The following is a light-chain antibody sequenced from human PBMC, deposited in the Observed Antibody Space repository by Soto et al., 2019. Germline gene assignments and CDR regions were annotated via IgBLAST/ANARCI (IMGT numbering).Light chain of an antibody. V-gene: IGLV2-14*01. Sequence: QPVLTQPASVSGSPGQSITISCTGTSSDVGGYNYVSWYQQHPGKAPKLIIYEVSNRPSGVSNRFFASKSGNTASLTISGLQAEDEAEYYCSSYTSSTILVFGGGTKLTVL. CDR1: SSDVGGYNY. CDR3: SSYTSSTILV. CDR2: EVS. J-gene: IGLJ2*01.